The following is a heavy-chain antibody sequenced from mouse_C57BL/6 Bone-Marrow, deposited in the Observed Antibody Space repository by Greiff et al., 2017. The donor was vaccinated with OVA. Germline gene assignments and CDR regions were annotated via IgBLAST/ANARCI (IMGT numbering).Heavy chain of an antibody. CDR1: GYTFTNYW. V-gene: IGHV1-63*01. Sequence: VQLHQSGAELVRPGTSVKMSCKASGYTFTNYWIGWAKQRPGHGLEWIGDIYPGGGYTNYNEKFKGKATLTADKSSSTAYMQFSSLTSEDSAIYYCARSGSSYAMDYWGQGTSVTVSS. CDR3: ARSGSSYAMDY. D-gene: IGHD1-1*01. CDR2: IYPGGGYT. J-gene: IGHJ4*01.